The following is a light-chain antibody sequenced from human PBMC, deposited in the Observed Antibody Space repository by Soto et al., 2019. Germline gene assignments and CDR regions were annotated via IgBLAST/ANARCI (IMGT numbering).Light chain of an antibody. CDR1: SSNIGAGYD. CDR3: QSYDSGLSGYV. Sequence: QLVLTQPPSVSGAPGQRVTISCTGSSSNIGAGYDVHWYQQLPGTAPKLLIYGNSNRPSGVPDRFSGSKSGTSASLAITGLPAEDAADYYCQSYDSGLSGYVFGTGTKLTVL. V-gene: IGLV1-40*01. CDR2: GNS. J-gene: IGLJ1*01.